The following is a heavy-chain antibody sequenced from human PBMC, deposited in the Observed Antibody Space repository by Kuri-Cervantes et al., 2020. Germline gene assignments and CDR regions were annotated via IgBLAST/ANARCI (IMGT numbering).Heavy chain of an antibody. J-gene: IGHJ4*02. Sequence: GGSLRLSCAASGFTFSSYAMHWVRQAPGKGLEWVAVISYDGSNKYYADSVKDRFTISRDNSKNTLYLQMNSLRAEDTAVYYCAKDLSSSWTFDYWGQGTLVTVSS. CDR3: AKDLSSSWTFDY. D-gene: IGHD6-13*01. CDR2: ISYDGSNK. CDR1: GFTFSSYA. V-gene: IGHV3-30*01.